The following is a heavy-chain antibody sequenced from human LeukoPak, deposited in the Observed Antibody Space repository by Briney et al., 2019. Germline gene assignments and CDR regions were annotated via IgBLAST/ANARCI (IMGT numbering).Heavy chain of an antibody. CDR1: GFTFSSYA. Sequence: GGSLRLSCAASGFTFSSYAMHWVRQAPGKGLEWVTVLSYDGSNKYYADSVKGRFTISRDNSKNTLYLQMNSLRAEDTAVYYCARGGYAHYYGMDVWGQGTTVTVSS. J-gene: IGHJ6*02. D-gene: IGHD5-18*01. V-gene: IGHV3-30*04. CDR2: LSYDGSNK. CDR3: ARGGYAHYYGMDV.